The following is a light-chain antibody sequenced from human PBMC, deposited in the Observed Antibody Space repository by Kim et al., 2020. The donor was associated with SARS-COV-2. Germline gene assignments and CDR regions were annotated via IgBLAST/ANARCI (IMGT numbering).Light chain of an antibody. J-gene: IGLJ2*01. V-gene: IGLV3-1*01. CDR3: QAWDSSTYVV. Sequence: VSPRQTASITRSGDKLGDKYTSWYQQKSGQSPVLVIFQDNKRPSGIPERFSGSNSGNTATLTISGTQAMDEADYYCQAWDSSTYVVFGGGTKLTVL. CDR1: KLGDKY. CDR2: QDN.